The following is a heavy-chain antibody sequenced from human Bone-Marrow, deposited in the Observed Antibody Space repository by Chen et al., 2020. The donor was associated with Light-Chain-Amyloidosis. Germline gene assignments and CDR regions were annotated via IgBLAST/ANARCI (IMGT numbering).Heavy chain of an antibody. V-gene: IGHV4-39*01. CDR3: ARHGRYSSGPAGLGY. J-gene: IGHJ4*02. CDR1: GASISTTNPP. Sequence: QLQLQESGPGLVKPSETLSLTCTVSGASISTTNPPWGWIRQPPGKGLEWIGIIYYSGSTYYNPSLKSRVTISVDMSKNQFSLNLSSVTAADTAVYYCARHGRYSSGPAGLGYWGQGILVTVSS. CDR2: IYYSGST. D-gene: IGHD6-19*01.